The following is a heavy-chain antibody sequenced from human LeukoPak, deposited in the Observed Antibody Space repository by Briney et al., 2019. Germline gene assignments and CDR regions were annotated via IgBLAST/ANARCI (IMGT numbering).Heavy chain of an antibody. D-gene: IGHD4-23*01. CDR3: ARAYDYGGSGRFFDI. J-gene: IGHJ3*02. V-gene: IGHV4-39*01. CDR2: IYYSGST. CDR1: GGSISSYY. Sequence: SETLSLTCTVSGGSISSYYWSWIRQPPGKGLEWIGSIYYSGSTYYNPSLKSRVTISVDTSKNRFSLKLSSVTAADTAVYYCARAYDYGGSGRFFDIWGQGTMVTVSS.